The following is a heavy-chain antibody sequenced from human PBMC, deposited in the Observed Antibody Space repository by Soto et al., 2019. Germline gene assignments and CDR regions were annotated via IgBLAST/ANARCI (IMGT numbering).Heavy chain of an antibody. CDR1: GFTFRSYG. CDR2: ISHDGRDT. CDR3: AKDRDTYGAVYYFDF. V-gene: IGHV3-30*18. D-gene: IGHD5-18*01. Sequence: GGSLRLSCAASGFTFRSYGMHWVRQAPGKGLKWVAVISHDGRDTHYADSVKGRFTISRDNSKNTVYLQMNSLRAEDTAVYYCAKDRDTYGAVYYFDFWGQGTLVTVSS. J-gene: IGHJ4*02.